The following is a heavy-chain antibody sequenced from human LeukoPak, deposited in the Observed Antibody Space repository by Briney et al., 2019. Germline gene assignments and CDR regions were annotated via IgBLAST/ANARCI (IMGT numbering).Heavy chain of an antibody. CDR3: ARTYEGNYFDY. V-gene: IGHV3-53*01. D-gene: IGHD5-12*01. CDR1: GFTFNNYV. Sequence: GGSLRLSCAASGFTFNNYVMNWVRQAPGKGLEWVSVIYSGGSTYYADSVKGRFTISRDSSKNTLYLQMNSLRAEDTAVYYCARTYEGNYFDYWGQGTLVTVSS. CDR2: IYSGGST. J-gene: IGHJ4*02.